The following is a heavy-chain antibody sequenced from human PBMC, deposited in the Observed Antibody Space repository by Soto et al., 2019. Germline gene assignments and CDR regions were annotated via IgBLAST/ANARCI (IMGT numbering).Heavy chain of an antibody. CDR1: GFSLNTGGVG. J-gene: IGHJ6*02. Sequence: QITLKESGPTLVKATQTLTLTCTFSGFSLNTGGVGVGWIRQPPGKALEWLALVFWNDDKRYRPSLRSRLTITKDSSKNQVVLIMTNMDPVDTATYFCAHRRSSNEDGWDVWGQGTTVTVSS. V-gene: IGHV2-5*01. CDR3: AHRRSSNEDGWDV. CDR2: VFWNDDK.